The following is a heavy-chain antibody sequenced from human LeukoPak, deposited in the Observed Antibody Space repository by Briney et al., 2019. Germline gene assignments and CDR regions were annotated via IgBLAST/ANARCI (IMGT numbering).Heavy chain of an antibody. D-gene: IGHD5-12*01. CDR3: ARALEPRGYDFDY. CDR1: GYTFTSYG. Sequence: SVKVSCKASGYTFTSYGISWVRQAPGQGLRGMGGIIPIFGTANYAQKFQGRVTITADKSTSTAYMELSSLRSEDTAVYYCARALEPRGYDFDYWGQGTLVTVSS. V-gene: IGHV1-69*06. J-gene: IGHJ4*02. CDR2: IIPIFGTA.